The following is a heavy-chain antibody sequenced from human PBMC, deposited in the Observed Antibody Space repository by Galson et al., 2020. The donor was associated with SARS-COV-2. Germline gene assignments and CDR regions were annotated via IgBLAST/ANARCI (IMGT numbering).Heavy chain of an antibody. CDR2: IWYDGSTK. CDR3: ASEVVGYYDSCGSGSDY. D-gene: IGHD3-22*01. Sequence: GGSLRLSCAASRFTFSSYAMHWVRQAPGKGLEWVAVIWYDGSTKYYADSAKGRFTISRDNSKNTLYLQMNSLRAEDRAVYYCASEVVGYYDSCGSGSDYWGQGTLVTVSS. CDR1: RFTFSSYA. J-gene: IGHJ4*02. V-gene: IGHV3-33*08.